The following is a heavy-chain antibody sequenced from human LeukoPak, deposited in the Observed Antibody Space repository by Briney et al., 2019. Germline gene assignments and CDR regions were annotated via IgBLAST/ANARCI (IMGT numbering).Heavy chain of an antibody. CDR2: IIPILGIA. J-gene: IGHJ6*03. V-gene: IGHV1-69*04. CDR1: GGTFSSYA. Sequence: SVKVSCKASGGTFSSYAISWVRQAPGQGLEWMGRIIPILGIANYAQKFQGRVTITADKSTSTAYMELSSLRSEDTAVYYCARGYYGDQINYYYYYMDVWGKGTTVTVSS. CDR3: ARGYYGDQINYYYYYMDV. D-gene: IGHD4-17*01.